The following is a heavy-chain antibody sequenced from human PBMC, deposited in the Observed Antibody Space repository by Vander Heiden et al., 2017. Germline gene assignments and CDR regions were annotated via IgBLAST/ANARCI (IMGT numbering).Heavy chain of an antibody. J-gene: IGHJ4*02. CDR2: ISYDGSEK. CDR3: AKALGGFFDY. Sequence: QVQLVESGGGVVQPGRSLRLSCAASGFTFSSDAMHWVRQTPGKGLEWVAVISYDGSEKYCADSVKGRFTISRDNSNNTVYLQVSGLRVEDTAVYYCAKALGGFFDYWGQGTLVTVSS. CDR1: GFTFSSDA. D-gene: IGHD3-16*01. V-gene: IGHV3-30*18.